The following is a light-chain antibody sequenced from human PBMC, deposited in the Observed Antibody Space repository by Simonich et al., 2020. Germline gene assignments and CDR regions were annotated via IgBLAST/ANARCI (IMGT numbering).Light chain of an antibody. J-gene: IGLJ2*01. CDR1: SSDVGGSNY. V-gene: IGLV2-14*03. CDR3: SSYTSSSTLVV. Sequence: QSALTQPASVSGSPGQSITISCTGTSSDVGGSNYVTWYQQHPGKAPKLMIYDVSNRPSAVATRFSGSKSGNTASPTISGLQAEDEADYYCSSYTSSSTLVVFGGGTKLTVL. CDR2: DVS.